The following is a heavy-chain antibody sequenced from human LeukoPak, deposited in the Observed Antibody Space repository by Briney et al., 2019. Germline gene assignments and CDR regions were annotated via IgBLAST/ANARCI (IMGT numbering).Heavy chain of an antibody. CDR3: ARGRDDYGDYFDY. CDR2: IWYDGSNK. D-gene: IGHD4-17*01. J-gene: IGHJ4*02. V-gene: IGHV3-33*01. Sequence: GGSLRLSCAASGFTFSSYGMPWVRQAPGKGMEWVAVIWYDGSNKYYADSVKGRFTISRDNSKNTLYLQMNSLRAEDTAVYYCARGRDDYGDYFDYWGQGTLVTVSS. CDR1: GFTFSSYG.